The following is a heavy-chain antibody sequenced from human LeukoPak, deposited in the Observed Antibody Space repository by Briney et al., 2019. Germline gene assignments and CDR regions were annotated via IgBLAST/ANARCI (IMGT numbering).Heavy chain of an antibody. D-gene: IGHD3-22*01. Sequence: PSETLSLTCTVSGGSTSGYYWSWIRQPPGKGLEWIGFIHYSGITNYNPSLKSRVTISLDMSKNQFSLRLTSVTTADTAVYYCTRLLDNDSSGDPDTFDMWGQGTVVTVSS. CDR3: TRLLDNDSSGDPDTFDM. J-gene: IGHJ3*02. V-gene: IGHV4-59*01. CDR2: IHYSGIT. CDR1: GGSTSGYY.